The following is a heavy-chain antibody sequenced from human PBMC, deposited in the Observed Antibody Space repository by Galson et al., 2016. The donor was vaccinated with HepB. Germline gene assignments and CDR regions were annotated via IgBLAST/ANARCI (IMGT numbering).Heavy chain of an antibody. Sequence: SVKVSCKASGDIFSTQTITWVRQAPGQGLEWMGRIIPIVGPANYAQKFQDRVAITADKSTSTVYMDLSSLRSGDTASYFCASTTGYCSCGDRKAAALDIWGQGTMVTVSS. CDR1: GDIFSTQT. CDR3: ASTTGYCSCGDRKAAALDI. CDR2: IIPIVGPA. V-gene: IGHV1-69*08. D-gene: IGHD2-15*01. J-gene: IGHJ3*02.